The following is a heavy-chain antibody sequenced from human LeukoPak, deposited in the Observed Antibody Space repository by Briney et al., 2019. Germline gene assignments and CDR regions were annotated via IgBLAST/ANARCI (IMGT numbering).Heavy chain of an antibody. CDR1: GDSISNSNW. D-gene: IGHD3-10*01. V-gene: IGHV4-4*02. CDR2: IYHSGST. CDR3: ARDPGGFSGPELLKRETDY. J-gene: IGHJ4*02. Sequence: PSETLSLTCAVSGDSISNSNWWSWVRQPPGKGLEWIGEIYHSGSTTYNPSLKSRVTISVDKSKNQFSLKLSSVTAADTAVYYCARDPGGFSGPELLKRETDYWGQGTLVTVSS.